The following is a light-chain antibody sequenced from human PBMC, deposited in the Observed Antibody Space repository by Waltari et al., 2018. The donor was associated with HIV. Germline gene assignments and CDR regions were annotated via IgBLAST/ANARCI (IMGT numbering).Light chain of an antibody. V-gene: IGKV1-9*01. CDR3: QQLDRYPRT. CDR1: QGISSY. Sequence: DFQLTQSPSFLSASVGDRVTITCRASQGISSYLAWYQQKPGKAPKLLIFEASTLQIGVPSRFSGSGFGTEFTLTISSLHPEDFATYSCQQLDRYPRTFGQGTKVEIK. CDR2: EAS. J-gene: IGKJ1*01.